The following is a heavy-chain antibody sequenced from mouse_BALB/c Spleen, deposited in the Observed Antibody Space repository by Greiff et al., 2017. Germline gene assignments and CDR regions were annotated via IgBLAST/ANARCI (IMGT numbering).Heavy chain of an antibody. CDR1: GFTFSSFG. CDR2: ISSGSSTI. D-gene: IGHD1-1*01. CDR3: ARSVITTVPDY. Sequence: EVKLVESGGGLVQPGGSRKLSCAASGFTFSSFGMHWVRQAPEKGLEWVAYISSGSSTIYYADTVKGRFTISRDNPKNTLFLQMTSLRSEDTAMYYCARSVITTVPDYWGQGTTLTVSS. J-gene: IGHJ2*01. V-gene: IGHV5-17*02.